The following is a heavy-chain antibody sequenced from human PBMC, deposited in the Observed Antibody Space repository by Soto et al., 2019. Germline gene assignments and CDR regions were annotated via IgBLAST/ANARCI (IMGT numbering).Heavy chain of an antibody. CDR3: ARGGALVRAFDI. Sequence: SRTLSLTCAMSGDSVSGNSAAWNWIRQSPSRGLEWLGRTYYRSKWYNDYAVSVKSRITINPDTSKNQFSLQLNSVTPEDTAVYYCARGGALVRAFDIWGQGTMVTVSS. V-gene: IGHV6-1*01. CDR2: TYYRSKWYN. CDR1: GDSVSGNSAA. J-gene: IGHJ3*02. D-gene: IGHD3-10*01.